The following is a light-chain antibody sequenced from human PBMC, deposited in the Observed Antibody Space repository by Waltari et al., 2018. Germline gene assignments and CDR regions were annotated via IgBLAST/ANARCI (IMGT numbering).Light chain of an antibody. V-gene: IGLV2-11*01. Sequence: QSALTQPRSVSGSPGQSVIISCTGTSSDVGAYNYVSWYQQHPGKAPKLMIYDVSKRPPGVPDRFSGSKSGNTASLTISGLQAEDEADYYCCSYAGSYTWVFGGGTKLTVL. CDR2: DVS. CDR1: SSDVGAYNY. CDR3: CSYAGSYTWV. J-gene: IGLJ3*02.